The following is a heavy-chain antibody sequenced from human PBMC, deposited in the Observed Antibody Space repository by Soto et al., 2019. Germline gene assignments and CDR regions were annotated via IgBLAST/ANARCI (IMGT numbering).Heavy chain of an antibody. Sequence: QVQLVQSGAEVKKPGASVKVSCKASGYLFTSSDINWVRQATGQGLEWMGWLNPTTGNTGYAQNFQGRVTMTGNTSISSAYMEVSSLKSEDTAVYYCTGERIMITFGGAINIDYWGQGSLVTVSS. J-gene: IGHJ4*02. CDR3: TGERIMITFGGAINIDY. CDR2: LNPTTGNT. D-gene: IGHD3-16*01. V-gene: IGHV1-8*01. CDR1: GYLFTSSD.